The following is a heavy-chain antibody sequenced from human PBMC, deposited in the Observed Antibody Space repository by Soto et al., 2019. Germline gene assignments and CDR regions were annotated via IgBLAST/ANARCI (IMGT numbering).Heavy chain of an antibody. Sequence: SETLSLTCTVSGGSISSYYWSWIRQPPGKGLEWIGYIYYSGSTNYNPALKSRVTISVDTSKNQLSLKLSSVTAADTAVYYCARDLPTGECSFDIWGQGTMVTVSS. CDR3: ARDLPTGECSFDI. D-gene: IGHD7-27*01. J-gene: IGHJ3*02. CDR2: IYYSGST. CDR1: GGSISSYY. V-gene: IGHV4-59*01.